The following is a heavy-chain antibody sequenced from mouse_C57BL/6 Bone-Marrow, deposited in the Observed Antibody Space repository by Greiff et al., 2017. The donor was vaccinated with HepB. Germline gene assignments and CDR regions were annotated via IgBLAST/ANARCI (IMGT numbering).Heavy chain of an antibody. D-gene: IGHD1-1*01. V-gene: IGHV2-2*01. Sequence: VQVVESGPGLVQPSQSLSITCTVSGFSLTSYGVHWVRQSPGKGLEWLGVIWSGGSTDYNAAFISRLSISKDNSKSQVFFKMNSLQADDTAIYYCARITTVVAPYAMDYWGQGTSVTVSS. CDR3: ARITTVVAPYAMDY. CDR1: GFSLTSYG. CDR2: IWSGGST. J-gene: IGHJ4*01.